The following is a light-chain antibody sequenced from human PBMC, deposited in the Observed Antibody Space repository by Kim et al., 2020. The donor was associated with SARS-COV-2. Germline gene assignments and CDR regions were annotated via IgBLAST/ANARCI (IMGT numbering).Light chain of an antibody. V-gene: IGKV2D-29*02. Sequence: QPASISCKSSESLLFTDGKTYLYWYLQKPGQSPQLLIYEVSSRFSGVPDRFSGSGSGTDFTLKISRVEAEDVGVFYCMQTLQSPYSFGQGTKLEI. CDR3: MQTLQSPYS. CDR1: ESLLFTDGKTY. CDR2: EVS. J-gene: IGKJ2*03.